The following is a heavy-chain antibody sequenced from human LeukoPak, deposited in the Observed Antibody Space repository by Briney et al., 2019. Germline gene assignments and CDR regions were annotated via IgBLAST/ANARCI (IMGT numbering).Heavy chain of an antibody. CDR3: ARRLGIVGATPSAFDY. J-gene: IGHJ4*02. V-gene: IGHV3-23*01. CDR1: GFTFSSYA. Sequence: GGSLRLSCAASGFTFSSYAMSWVRQAPGKGLEWVSAISGSGGSTYYADSVKGRFTISRDNAKNSLYLQMNSLRAEDTAVYYCARRLGIVGATPSAFDYWGQGTLVTVSS. CDR2: ISGSGGST. D-gene: IGHD1-26*01.